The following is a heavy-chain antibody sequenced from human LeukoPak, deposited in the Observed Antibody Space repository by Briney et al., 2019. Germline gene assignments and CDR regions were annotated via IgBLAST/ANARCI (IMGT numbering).Heavy chain of an antibody. CDR1: GFTFDDYA. CDR3: ARDRYSSSCLDY. Sequence: PGGSLRLSCAASGFTFDDYAMHWVRQAPGKGLEWVSGITWNSGSIGYADSVKGRFTISRDNAKNSLYLQMNSLRAEDTAVYYCARDRYSSSCLDYWGQGTLVTVSS. CDR2: ITWNSGSI. D-gene: IGHD6-13*01. J-gene: IGHJ4*02. V-gene: IGHV3-9*01.